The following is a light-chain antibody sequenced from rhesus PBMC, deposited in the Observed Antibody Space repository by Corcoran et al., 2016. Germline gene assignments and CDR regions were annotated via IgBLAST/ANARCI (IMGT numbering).Light chain of an antibody. Sequence: DIQMTQSPSSLSASVGDKVTITCRASQGISNALAWYQQQPGKAPKLLSYAASTLQSGVPSRFSGSGYGTDVTLTISSLQPEDFAVYYCQQRKSYPLTFGGGTKVEIK. V-gene: IGKV1-33*01. J-gene: IGKJ4*01. CDR3: QQRKSYPLT. CDR1: QGISNA. CDR2: AAS.